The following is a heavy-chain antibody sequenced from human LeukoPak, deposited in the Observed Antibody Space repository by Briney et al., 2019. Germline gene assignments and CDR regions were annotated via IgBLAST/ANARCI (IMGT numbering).Heavy chain of an antibody. D-gene: IGHD6-13*01. J-gene: IGHJ3*02. V-gene: IGHV4-34*01. Sequence: SETLSLTCAVYGGSFSGYYWSWIRQPPGKGLEWIGEINHSGSTNYNPSLKSRVTISVDTSKNQFSLKLSSVTAADTAVYYCARVGIAAPYDAFDIWGQGTMVTVSS. CDR2: INHSGST. CDR1: GGSFSGYY. CDR3: ARVGIAAPYDAFDI.